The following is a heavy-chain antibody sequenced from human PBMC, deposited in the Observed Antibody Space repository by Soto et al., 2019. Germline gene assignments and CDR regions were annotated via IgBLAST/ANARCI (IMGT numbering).Heavy chain of an antibody. V-gene: IGHV4-39*01. J-gene: IGHJ4*02. CDR1: GGSISSSSYY. Sequence: SETLSLTCTVSGGSISSSSYYWGWIRQPPGKGLEWIGSIYYSGSTYYNPSLKSRVTISVDTSKNQFSLKLSSVTAADTAVYYCARHSSYYYDSSGYELFDYWGQGNLVTVSS. CDR3: ARHSSYYYDSSGYELFDY. D-gene: IGHD3-22*01. CDR2: IYYSGST.